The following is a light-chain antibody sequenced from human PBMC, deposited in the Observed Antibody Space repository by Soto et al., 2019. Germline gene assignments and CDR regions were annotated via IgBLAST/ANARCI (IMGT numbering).Light chain of an antibody. J-gene: IGLJ1*01. Sequence: QSALTQPASVSGSPGQSLTISCTGTSIDIAPYNYVSWYQQHPGKAPKLIIYEVSYRPSGISNRFSGSKSGNTASLTISGLQAEDEADYYCSSYTSSTSDVFGTGTKVTVL. V-gene: IGLV2-14*01. CDR3: SSYTSSTSDV. CDR1: SIDIAPYNY. CDR2: EVS.